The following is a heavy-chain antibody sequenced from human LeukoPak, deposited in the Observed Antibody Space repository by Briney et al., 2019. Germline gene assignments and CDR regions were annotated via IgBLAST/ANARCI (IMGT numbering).Heavy chain of an antibody. CDR2: IYYSGST. CDR1: GGSISSYY. V-gene: IGHV4-59*01. J-gene: IGHJ4*02. D-gene: IGHD4-17*01. Sequence: PSETLSLTCTVSGGSISSYYWSWLRQPPGKGLEWIGYIYYSGSTNYNPSLKSRVTISVDTSKNQFSLTLSSVTAADTAVYYCARAPTVILFDYWGQGTLVTVSS. CDR3: ARAPTVILFDY.